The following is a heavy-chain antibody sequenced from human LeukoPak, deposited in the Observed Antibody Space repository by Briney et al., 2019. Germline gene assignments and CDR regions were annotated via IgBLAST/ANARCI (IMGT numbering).Heavy chain of an antibody. V-gene: IGHV5-51*01. Sequence: GESLKISFEGSGYSFSSYWIGWVRQMPGQGLEWMGIIYPGESDTRYSPSFQGQVTILADMSISTAYLQWSGLQASDTDMYYCASQSSSWYAHNPFDMWGPGPMVPVSS. CDR2: IYPGESDT. CDR1: GYSFSSYW. J-gene: IGHJ3*02. D-gene: IGHD6-13*01. CDR3: ASQSSSWYAHNPFDM.